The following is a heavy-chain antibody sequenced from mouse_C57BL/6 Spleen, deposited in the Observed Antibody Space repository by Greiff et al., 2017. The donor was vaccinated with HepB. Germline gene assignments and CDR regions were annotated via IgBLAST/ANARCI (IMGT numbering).Heavy chain of an antibody. J-gene: IGHJ4*01. CDR1: GYAFTNYL. Sequence: QVQLQQSGAELVRPGTSVKVSCKASGYAFTNYLIEWVKQRPGQGLEWIGVINPGSGGTNYNEKFKGKATLTADKSSSTAYMQRSSLTSEDSAVYFCARGGTVVGYYAMDYWGQGTSVTVSS. CDR2: INPGSGGT. CDR3: ARGGTVVGYYAMDY. V-gene: IGHV1-54*01. D-gene: IGHD1-1*01.